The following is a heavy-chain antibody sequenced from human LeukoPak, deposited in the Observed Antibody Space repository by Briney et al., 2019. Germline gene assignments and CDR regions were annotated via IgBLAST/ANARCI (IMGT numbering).Heavy chain of an antibody. CDR3: ARLGVTMIVDTFFDY. CDR2: IYPRDSDI. Sequence: GESLKISCKGSGYSFTTYWIAWVRQRPGKGLEWMRIIYPRDSDIRYSPPFQGQVTISADKSISTAYLQWSSLKASDTAMYYCARLGVTMIVDTFFDYWGQGTMVTVSS. V-gene: IGHV5-51*01. CDR1: GYSFTTYW. J-gene: IGHJ4*02. D-gene: IGHD3-22*01.